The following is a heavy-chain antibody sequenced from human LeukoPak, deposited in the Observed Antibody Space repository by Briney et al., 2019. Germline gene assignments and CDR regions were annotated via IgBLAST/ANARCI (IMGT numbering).Heavy chain of an antibody. V-gene: IGHV1-2*02. CDR3: ATEERYDFWSGSSNWFDP. J-gene: IGHJ5*02. CDR1: GYTFTGYY. CDR2: INPNSGGT. D-gene: IGHD3-3*01. Sequence: ASVKVSCKASGYTFTGYYMHWVRQAPGQGLEWMGWINPNSGGTNYAQKFQGRVTMTRDTYISTGYMELSRLRSDDTAVYYCATEERYDFWSGSSNWFDPWGQGTLVTVSS.